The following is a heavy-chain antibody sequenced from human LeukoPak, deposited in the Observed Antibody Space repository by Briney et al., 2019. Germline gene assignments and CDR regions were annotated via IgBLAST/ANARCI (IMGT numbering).Heavy chain of an antibody. Sequence: ASVKVSCKASGYTFTSYGISWVRQAPGQGLEWMGWISAYNGNTNYAQKLQGRVTMTTDTSTSTAYMELRSLRSDDTAVYYCARVYYYGSGSYYNLQNNWFDPWGQGTLVTVSS. D-gene: IGHD3-10*01. CDR1: GYTFTSYG. CDR3: ARVYYYGSGSYYNLQNNWFDP. CDR2: ISAYNGNT. V-gene: IGHV1-18*01. J-gene: IGHJ5*02.